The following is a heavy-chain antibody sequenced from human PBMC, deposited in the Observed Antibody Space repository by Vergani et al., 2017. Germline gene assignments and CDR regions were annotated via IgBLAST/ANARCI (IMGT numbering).Heavy chain of an antibody. V-gene: IGHV4-4*07. CDR2: IYTSGST. Sequence: QVQLQESGPGLVKPSETLSLTCTVSGGSISSYYWSWIRQPAGKGLEWIGRIYTSGSTNYNPSLKSRVTMSVDTSKNQFSLKLSSVTAADTAVYYCARDGELEPPLDWFDHWGQGTLVTVSS. D-gene: IGHD1-1*01. J-gene: IGHJ5*02. CDR3: ARDGELEPPLDWFDH. CDR1: GGSISSYY.